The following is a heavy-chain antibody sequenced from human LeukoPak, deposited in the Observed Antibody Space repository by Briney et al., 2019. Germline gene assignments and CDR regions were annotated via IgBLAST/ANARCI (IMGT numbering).Heavy chain of an antibody. D-gene: IGHD6-13*01. Sequence: PGGSLRLSCAASGFSFSSSEMNWVRLAPGKGLEWISYISRTGNSIYYADSVKGRFTISRDSAKNSLYLQMNSLRAEDTAVYYCARGPYSSNWYVDYWGQGTLVTVAS. CDR3: ARGPYSSNWYVDY. CDR2: ISRTGNSI. CDR1: GFSFSSSE. J-gene: IGHJ4*02. V-gene: IGHV3-48*03.